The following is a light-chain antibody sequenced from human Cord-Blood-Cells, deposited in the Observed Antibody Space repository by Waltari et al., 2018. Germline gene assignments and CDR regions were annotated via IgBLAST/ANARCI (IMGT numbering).Light chain of an antibody. CDR3: QQSYSTPGGT. CDR2: AAS. CDR1: QSISSY. V-gene: IGKV1-39*01. Sequence: DIQMTQSPSSLSASVGDRVTITGRASQSISSYLNWYQQKPGKAPKLLIYAASSLQSGVPSRFSGSGSGTDFTLTISSLQPEDFATYYCQQSYSTPGGTFGPGTKVDIK. J-gene: IGKJ3*01.